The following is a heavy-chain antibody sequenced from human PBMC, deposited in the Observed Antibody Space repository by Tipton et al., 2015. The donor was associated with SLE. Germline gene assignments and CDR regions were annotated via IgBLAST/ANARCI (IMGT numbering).Heavy chain of an antibody. Sequence: VQLVQSGAEVKKPGESLKISCKGSGYSFTSYWIVWVRQMPGKGLEWMGIIYPGDSDTRYSPSFQGQVTISADKSISTAYLQWSSLKASDTAMYYCARLGPMYGALRGSFDYWGQGTLVTVSS. J-gene: IGHJ4*02. D-gene: IGHD4-17*01. CDR2: IYPGDSDT. CDR3: ARLGPMYGALRGSFDY. CDR1: GYSFTSYW. V-gene: IGHV5-51*01.